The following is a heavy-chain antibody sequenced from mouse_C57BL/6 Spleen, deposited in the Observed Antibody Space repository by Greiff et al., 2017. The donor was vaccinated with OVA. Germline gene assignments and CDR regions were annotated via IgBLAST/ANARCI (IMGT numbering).Heavy chain of an antibody. CDR3: ARWDYGGGYYFDY. CDR2: INPKNGDN. J-gene: IGHJ2*01. CDR1: GYTFTDYN. Sequence: EVQLQQSGPELVKPGASVKMSCKASGYTFTDYNMHWVKQSHGKSLEWIGYINPKNGDNRYNQKFKDKATLTVNKSSSTAYMELRSLTSEDSAVYYCARWDYGGGYYFDYWGQGTTLTVSS. D-gene: IGHD2-4*01. V-gene: IGHV1-22*01.